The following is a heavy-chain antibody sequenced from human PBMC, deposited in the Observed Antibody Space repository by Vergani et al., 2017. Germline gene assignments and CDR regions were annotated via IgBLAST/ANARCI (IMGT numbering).Heavy chain of an antibody. J-gene: IGHJ4*02. V-gene: IGHV4-34*01. CDR2: INHSGST. Sequence: QVQLPQWGAGLLKPSETLSLTCAVYGGSFSGYYWSWIRQPPGKGLEWIGEINHSGSTNYNPSLKSRVTISVDTSKNQFSLKLSSVTAADTAVYYCARWNDYGDSFDYWGQGTLVTVSS. CDR1: GGSFSGYY. CDR3: ARWNDYGDSFDY. D-gene: IGHD4-17*01.